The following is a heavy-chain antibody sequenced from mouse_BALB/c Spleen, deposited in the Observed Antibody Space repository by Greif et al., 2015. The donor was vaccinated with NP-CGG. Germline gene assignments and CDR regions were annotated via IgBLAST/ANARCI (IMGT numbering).Heavy chain of an antibody. J-gene: IGHJ2*01. CDR3: AREGLRRFVY. CDR2: INPGSGGT. Sequence: QVQLQQSGAELVRPGTSVKVSCKASGYAFTNYLIEWVKQRPGQGLEWIGVINPGSGGTNYNEKFKGKATLTADKSSSTAYMQLSSLTSDDSAVYFCAREGLRRFVYWGQGTTLTVSS. V-gene: IGHV1-54*01. D-gene: IGHD2-2*01. CDR1: GYAFTNYL.